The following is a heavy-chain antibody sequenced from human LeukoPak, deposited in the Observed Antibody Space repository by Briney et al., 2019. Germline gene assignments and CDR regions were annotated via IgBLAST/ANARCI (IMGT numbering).Heavy chain of an antibody. CDR3: GKHDSSSGY. Sequence: GGSLRLSCAASGFTFSSYGMHWVRQAPGKGLEWVAFIRPDGSDKSYAGSVKGRFTISRDNSKNTLYLQMNTLRPEDTAVYYCGKHDSSSGYWGQGTLVTVSS. CDR2: IRPDGSDK. CDR1: GFTFSSYG. J-gene: IGHJ4*02. V-gene: IGHV3-30*02. D-gene: IGHD3-22*01.